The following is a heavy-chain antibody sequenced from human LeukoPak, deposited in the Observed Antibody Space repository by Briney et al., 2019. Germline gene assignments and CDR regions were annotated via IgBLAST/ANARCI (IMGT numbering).Heavy chain of an antibody. V-gene: IGHV3-21*01. D-gene: IGHD2-15*01. CDR3: ARDRTRYCSGGSCYSRYGMDV. J-gene: IGHJ6*02. CDR1: GFTFSSYW. CDR2: ISSSSSYI. Sequence: TGGSLRLSCAPSGFTFSSYWMSWVRQAPGKGLEWVSSISSSSSYIYYADSVKGRFTISRDNAKNSLYLQMNSLRAEDTAVYYCARDRTRYCSGGSCYSRYGMDVWGQGTTVTVSS.